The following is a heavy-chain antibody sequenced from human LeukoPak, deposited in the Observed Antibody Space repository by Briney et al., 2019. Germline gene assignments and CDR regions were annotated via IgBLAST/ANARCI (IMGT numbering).Heavy chain of an antibody. CDR1: GYTFTGYY. CDR2: LNPKSGGT. J-gene: IGHJ4*02. CDR3: AIFTFGGPIVMNY. Sequence: ASVKVSCKASGYTFTGYYMHWVRQAPGQGLEWMGWLNPKSGGTNYAQNFQGRVTLTRDTSISTAYMELSSLRSDDTAVYYCAIFTFGGPIVMNYWGQGTLVTISS. V-gene: IGHV1-2*02. D-gene: IGHD3-16*02.